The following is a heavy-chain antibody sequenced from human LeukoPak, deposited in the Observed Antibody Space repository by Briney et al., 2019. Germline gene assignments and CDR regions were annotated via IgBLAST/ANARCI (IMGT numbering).Heavy chain of an antibody. CDR2: IKQDGSEK. V-gene: IGHV3-7*01. CDR3: ARHVRFEGVDY. Sequence: SGGSLRLSCAASGFIFSSYWMSWVRQAPGKGLEWVANIKQDGSEKYYVDSVKGRFTISRDNAKNSLLLQMNSLRAEDTAVYYCARHVRFEGVDYWGQGTLVTVSS. CDR1: GFIFSSYW. J-gene: IGHJ4*02. D-gene: IGHD3-16*01.